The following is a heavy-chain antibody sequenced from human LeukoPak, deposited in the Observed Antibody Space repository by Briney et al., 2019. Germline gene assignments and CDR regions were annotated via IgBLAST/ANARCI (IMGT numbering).Heavy chain of an antibody. CDR1: GDSISSGGYY. Sequence: SQTLSLTCTVSGDSISSGGYYWSWIRQPPGKALEWIGCIFHSGGTYYNPSLKSRVTMSVDTSKNQFSLNLSSVTAADTAVYYCASDVGRVGYWGQGTLVTVSS. CDR3: ASDVGRVGY. CDR2: IFHSGGT. J-gene: IGHJ4*02. V-gene: IGHV4-30-2*01. D-gene: IGHD3-10*01.